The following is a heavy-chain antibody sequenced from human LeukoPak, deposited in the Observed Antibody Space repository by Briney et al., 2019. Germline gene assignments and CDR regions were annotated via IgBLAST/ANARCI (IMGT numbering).Heavy chain of an antibody. CDR2: ISGSGGST. V-gene: IGHV3-23*01. D-gene: IGHD2-2*02. J-gene: IGHJ4*02. CDR1: GFTFSSYA. CDR3: AKGHYYCSSTSCYRGSFDY. Sequence: GGSLRLSCAASGFTFSSYAMSWVRQAPGKGLEWVSAISGSGGSTYYADSVKGRFTISRDNSKNTLYLQMNSLRAEDTAVYYCAKGHYYCSSTSCYRGSFDYWGQGTLVTVSS.